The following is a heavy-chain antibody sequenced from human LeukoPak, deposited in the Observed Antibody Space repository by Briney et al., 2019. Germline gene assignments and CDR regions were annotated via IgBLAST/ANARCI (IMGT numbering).Heavy chain of an antibody. CDR1: GYSISRGYS. CDR3: ARDRRGYCSSTSCYARDRNYYYYYMDV. CDR2: IYHSGST. Sequence: SETLSLTCTVSGYSISRGYSWGWIRQPPGKGLEWIGNIYHSGSTNYSPSLKSRVTISVDTSKNQFSLKLSSVTAADTAVYYCARDRRGYCSSTSCYARDRNYYYYYMDVWGKGTTVTISS. D-gene: IGHD2-2*01. V-gene: IGHV4-38-2*02. J-gene: IGHJ6*03.